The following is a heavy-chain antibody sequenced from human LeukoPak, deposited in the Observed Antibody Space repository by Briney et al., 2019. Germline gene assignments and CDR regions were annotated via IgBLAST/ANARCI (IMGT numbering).Heavy chain of an antibody. J-gene: IGHJ4*02. CDR2: IYYSGST. D-gene: IGHD3-22*01. CDR1: GGSISSSSYY. Sequence: SETLSLTCTVSGGSISSSSYYWGWIRQPPGKGLEWIGSIYYSGSTYYNPSLKSRVTISVDTSKNQFSLKLSSVTAADTAVYYCARTVVLNYSFDYWGQGTLVTVSS. CDR3: ARTVVLNYSFDY. V-gene: IGHV4-39*01.